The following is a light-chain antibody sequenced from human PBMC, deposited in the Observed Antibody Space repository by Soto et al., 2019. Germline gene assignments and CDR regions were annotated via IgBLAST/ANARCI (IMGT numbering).Light chain of an antibody. CDR2: GAS. J-gene: IGKJ1*01. CDR1: QSVSSNF. V-gene: IGKV3-20*01. Sequence: EIVLTQSPGTLSLSPGERATLSCRASQSVSSNFLAWYQQKPGQAPRLLMSGASRRATGIPDRFRGSGSGTDFTLTISRLEPEDFAVYYCQQYGSSPPTFGQGTKVEIK. CDR3: QQYGSSPPT.